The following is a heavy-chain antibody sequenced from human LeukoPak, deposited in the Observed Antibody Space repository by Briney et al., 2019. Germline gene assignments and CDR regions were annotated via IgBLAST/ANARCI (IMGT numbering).Heavy chain of an antibody. CDR3: ARAYSGYDVDY. CDR1: GYTFNRYY. D-gene: IGHD5-12*01. CDR2: INPNSGGT. J-gene: IGHJ4*02. Sequence: ASVKVSCKASGYTFNRYYMHWVRQAPGQGLAWMGWINPNSGGTNYAQKFQGRVTMTRDTSISTAYMELSRLRSDDSAVYYCARAYSGYDVDYWGQGTLVTVAS. V-gene: IGHV1-2*02.